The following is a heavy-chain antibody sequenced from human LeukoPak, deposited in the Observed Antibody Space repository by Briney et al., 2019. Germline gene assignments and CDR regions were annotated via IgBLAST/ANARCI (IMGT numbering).Heavy chain of an antibody. J-gene: IGHJ4*02. D-gene: IGHD6-13*01. CDR2: ISGSDGST. Sequence: GGSLRLSYAASGFTFSNYAMSWVRQAPGKGLEWVSGISGSDGSTNYADSVKGRFTISRDNSKNTLYLQMNSLRAEDTAVYYCARAGAYSSSWYSTFDYWGQGTLVTVSS. V-gene: IGHV3-23*01. CDR3: ARAGAYSSSWYSTFDY. CDR1: GFTFSNYA.